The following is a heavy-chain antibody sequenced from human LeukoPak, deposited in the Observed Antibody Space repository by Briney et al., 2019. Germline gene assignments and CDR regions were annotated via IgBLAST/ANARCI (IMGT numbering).Heavy chain of an antibody. D-gene: IGHD3-22*01. V-gene: IGHV4-59*01. Sequence: SETLSLTCTVSGGSISSYYWSWIRQPPGKGLEWIGYIYYSGSTNYNPSLQSRVTISVDTSKNQFSLRLSSVTAADTAVYYCARVTGYMIEDYFDYWGQGTLVTVSS. CDR3: ARVTGYMIEDYFDY. CDR2: IYYSGST. J-gene: IGHJ4*02. CDR1: GGSISSYY.